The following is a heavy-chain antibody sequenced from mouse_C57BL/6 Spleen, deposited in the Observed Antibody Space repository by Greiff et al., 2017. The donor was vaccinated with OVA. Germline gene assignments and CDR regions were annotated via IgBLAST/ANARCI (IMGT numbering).Heavy chain of an antibody. CDR3: TRILGRARDY. CDR2: IDPETGGT. J-gene: IGHJ4*01. D-gene: IGHD4-1*01. V-gene: IGHV1-15*01. CDR1: GYTFTDYE. Sequence: VQLQQSGAELVRPGASVTLSCKASGYTFTDYEMHWVKQTPVHGLEWIGAIDPETGGTAYNQKFKGKAILTADKSSSTAYMELRSLTSEDSAVYYYTRILGRARDYWGQGTSVTVSS.